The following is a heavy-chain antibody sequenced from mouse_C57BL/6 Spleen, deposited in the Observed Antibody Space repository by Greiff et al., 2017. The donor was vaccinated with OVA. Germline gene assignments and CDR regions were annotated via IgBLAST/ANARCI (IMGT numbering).Heavy chain of an antibody. CDR1: GYTFTSYW. D-gene: IGHD1-1*01. CDR3: AGTPYYYGRRYWYFDV. CDR2: IDPSDSYT. Sequence: QVQLQQPGAELVMPGASVKLSCKASGYTFTSYWMHWVKQRPGQGLEWIGEIDPSDSYTNYNQKFKGKSTLTVDKSSSTAYMQLSSLTSEDSAVYYCAGTPYYYGRRYWYFDVWGTGTTVTVSS. J-gene: IGHJ1*03. V-gene: IGHV1-69*01.